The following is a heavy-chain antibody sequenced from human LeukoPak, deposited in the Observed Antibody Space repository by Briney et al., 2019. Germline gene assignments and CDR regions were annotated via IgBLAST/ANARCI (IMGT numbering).Heavy chain of an antibody. CDR2: IIPIFGTA. V-gene: IGHV1-69*06. CDR3: ARPTYYYDSSGYAHDAFDI. Sequence: ASVKVSCKASGGTFSSYAISWVRQAPGQGPEWMGGIIPIFGTANYAQKFQGRVTITADKSTSTAYMELSSLRSEDTAVYYCARPTYYYDSSGYAHDAFDIWGQGTMVTVSS. J-gene: IGHJ3*02. CDR1: GGTFSSYA. D-gene: IGHD3-22*01.